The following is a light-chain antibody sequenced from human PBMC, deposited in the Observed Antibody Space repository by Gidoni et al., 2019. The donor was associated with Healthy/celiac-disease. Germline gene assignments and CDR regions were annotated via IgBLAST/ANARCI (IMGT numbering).Light chain of an antibody. CDR3: QQRSNWPWT. CDR1: QSVSSY. V-gene: IGKV3-11*01. CDR2: DAP. Sequence: EIVLTQSPATLSLSPGERATLSCRASQSVSSYLAWYQQKTGQAPRLLIYDAPNRATGIPARFSGRGSGTDFTLTISSLEPEDFAVYYCQQRSNWPWTFXQXTKVEIK. J-gene: IGKJ1*01.